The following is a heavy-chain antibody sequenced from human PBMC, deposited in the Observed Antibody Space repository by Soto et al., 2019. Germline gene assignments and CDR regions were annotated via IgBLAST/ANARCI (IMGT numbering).Heavy chain of an antibody. D-gene: IGHD2-2*01. Sequence: SETLSLTCTASGGSMSSYYWNWIRQPPGKGLESIGYIYASGNTNYNPSFKSRVAISIDTSKRQISLKLSSVTAADTAVYYCARRPRYCSSTSCYSRFRGMDVWGQGTTVTVSS. CDR2: IYASGNT. CDR3: ARRPRYCSSTSCYSRFRGMDV. CDR1: GGSMSSYY. V-gene: IGHV4-59*12. J-gene: IGHJ6*02.